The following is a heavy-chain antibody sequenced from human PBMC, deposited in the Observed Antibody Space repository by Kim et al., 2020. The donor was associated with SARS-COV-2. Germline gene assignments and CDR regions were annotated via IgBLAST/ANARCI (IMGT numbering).Heavy chain of an antibody. CDR2: INADNGNT. CDR1: GYTFTSYA. Sequence: ASVKVSCKASGYTFTSYAMHWVRQAPGQRLEWMGWINADNGNTKYSQKFQGRVTITRDTSASTAYMELSILRSEDTAVYYCAREDLLWFGESATYYHYGMDVWGQGTTVTASS. CDR3: AREDLLWFGESATYYHYGMDV. V-gene: IGHV1-3*01. D-gene: IGHD3-10*01. J-gene: IGHJ6*02.